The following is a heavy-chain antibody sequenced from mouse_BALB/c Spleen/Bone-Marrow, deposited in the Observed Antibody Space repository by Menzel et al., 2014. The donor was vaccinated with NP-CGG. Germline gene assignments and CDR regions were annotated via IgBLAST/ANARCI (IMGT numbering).Heavy chain of an antibody. V-gene: IGHV5-9-4*01. CDR2: ISSGGSYI. J-gene: IGHJ3*01. D-gene: IGHD2-12*01. CDR3: SSYAY. CDR1: GFTFSNYA. Sequence: EVQRVESGGGLAKSGGSLKLSCAASGFTFSNYAMSWVRQSPEKRLEWVAEISSGGSYIYYPDTLTGRFTISRDNAKNTLYLEMSSLRSEDTALYYCSSYAYWGQGTLVTVSA.